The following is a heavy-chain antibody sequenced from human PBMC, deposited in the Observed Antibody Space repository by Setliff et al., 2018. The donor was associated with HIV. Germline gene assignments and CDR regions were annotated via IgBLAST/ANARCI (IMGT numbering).Heavy chain of an antibody. CDR3: ARGSESLTYFDN. Sequence: SGPTLVNPPQTLTLTCTFSGFSLSPRGVSVSWIRQPPGKALEWLARIDWDDAKYYSTSLKTRLTISKDTSKNQVVLTMTNMDPVDTATYYCARGSESLTYFDNLGPGTLVTVSS. D-gene: IGHD3-10*01. CDR1: GFSLSPRGVS. J-gene: IGHJ4*02. CDR2: IDWDDAK. V-gene: IGHV2-70*11.